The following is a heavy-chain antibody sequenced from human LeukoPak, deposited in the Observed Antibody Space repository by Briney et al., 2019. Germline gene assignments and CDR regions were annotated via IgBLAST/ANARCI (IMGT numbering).Heavy chain of an antibody. J-gene: IGHJ2*01. CDR2: IHHSQST. CDR1: GGSFSGFY. CDR3: ARGLGEGYPDF. V-gene: IGHV4-34*01. D-gene: IGHD5-24*01. Sequence: SETLSLTCAVHGGSFSGFYWTWMRQCPGQGPEWTGEIHHSQSTNYNPSLNSRVTISEDTSKNQFSLTLDSVTAADTAVYFCARGLGEGYPDFWGQETRVSVPS.